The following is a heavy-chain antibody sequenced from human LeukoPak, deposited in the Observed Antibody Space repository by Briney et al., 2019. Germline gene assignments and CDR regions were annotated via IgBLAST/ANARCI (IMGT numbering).Heavy chain of an antibody. CDR1: GFTFSDYY. CDR3: ARDGGAQTYDILTGYYKADYYYGMDV. Sequence: GGSLRLSCATSGFTFSDYYMSRIRQAPGKGLEWVSYISSSGSTIYYADSVKGRFTISRDNAKNSLYLQMNSLRAEDTAVYYCARDGGAQTYDILTGYYKADYYYGMDVWGQGTTVTVSS. V-gene: IGHV3-11*01. J-gene: IGHJ6*02. D-gene: IGHD3-9*01. CDR2: ISSSGSTI.